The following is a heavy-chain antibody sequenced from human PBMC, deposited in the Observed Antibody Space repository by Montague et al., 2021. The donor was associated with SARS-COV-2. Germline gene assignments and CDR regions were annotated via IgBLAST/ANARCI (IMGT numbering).Heavy chain of an antibody. Sequence: SETLSLTCIVSGESIDRDTYYWGWIRQSPGKGLKWIGSLSSSGSTYYNPSLRSRVTISMDTSKNHFSLKVNSVTATDTAVYFCARPGSVSGWFYFDDWGQGTLVSVSS. CDR3: ARPGSVSGWFYFDD. J-gene: IGHJ4*02. V-gene: IGHV4-39*02. CDR1: GESIDRDTYY. CDR2: LSSSGST. D-gene: IGHD6-19*01.